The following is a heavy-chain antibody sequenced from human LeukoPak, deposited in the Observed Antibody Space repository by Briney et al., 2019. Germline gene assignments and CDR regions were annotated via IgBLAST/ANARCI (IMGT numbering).Heavy chain of an antibody. D-gene: IGHD4-17*01. CDR2: IYPGDSDT. J-gene: IGHJ4*02. V-gene: IGHV5-51*01. Sequence: GESLKISCKGSGYSFTSYWIGWVRQMPGKGLEWMGIIYPGDSDTRYSPSFQGQVTISADKSISTTYLQWSSLKASDTAMYYCARHPMTTVIPYYFDYWGQGTLVTVSS. CDR1: GYSFTSYW. CDR3: ARHPMTTVIPYYFDY.